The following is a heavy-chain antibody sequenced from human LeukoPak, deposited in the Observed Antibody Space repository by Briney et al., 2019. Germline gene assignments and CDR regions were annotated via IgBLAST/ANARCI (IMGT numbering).Heavy chain of an antibody. D-gene: IGHD3-9*01. Sequence: HPGGSLRLSCAASEFTFNNYAMSWVRQAPGKGLEWVSAISGSAGGTYYADSVKGRFTISRDNSMNTLYLQMNNLRAEDTAVYYCAKTPGYYSVAYFDYWGQGTLVTDSS. J-gene: IGHJ4*02. CDR1: EFTFNNYA. CDR2: ISGSAGGT. V-gene: IGHV3-23*01. CDR3: AKTPGYYSVAYFDY.